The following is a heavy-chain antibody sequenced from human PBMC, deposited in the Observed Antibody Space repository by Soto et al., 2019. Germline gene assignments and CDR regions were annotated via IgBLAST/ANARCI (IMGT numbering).Heavy chain of an antibody. D-gene: IGHD6-19*01. CDR3: ARGTEVAGNWGYYYKYMDV. CDR1: GKSVAIGSAG. J-gene: IGHJ6*03. CDR2: TYYRSKWYN. V-gene: IGHV6-1*01. Sequence: PSHCRERTCAVSGKSVAIGSAGCTWIRQSPSRGLEWLGRTYYRSKWYNDYAVSVKSRITINPDTSKNQFSLQLNSVTPEDTAVYYCARGTEVAGNWGYYYKYMDVWGKGTTVTVS.